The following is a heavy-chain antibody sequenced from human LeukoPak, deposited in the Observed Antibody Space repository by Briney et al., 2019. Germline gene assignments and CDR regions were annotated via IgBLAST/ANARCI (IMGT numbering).Heavy chain of an antibody. J-gene: IGHJ3*02. D-gene: IGHD1-26*01. CDR1: GFTFSSYS. V-gene: IGHV3-21*01. Sequence: GGSLRLSCAASGFTFSSYSMNWVRQAPGKGLEWVSSISSSSSYIYYADSVKGRFTISRDNAKNSLYLQMNSLRSEDTAVYYCARSDLSGSYSAFDIWGQGTMVTVSS. CDR2: ISSSSSYI. CDR3: ARSDLSGSYSAFDI.